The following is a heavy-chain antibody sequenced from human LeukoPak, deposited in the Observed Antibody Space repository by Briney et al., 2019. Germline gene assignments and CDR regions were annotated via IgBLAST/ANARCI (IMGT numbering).Heavy chain of an antibody. Sequence: SETLSLTCAVSGGSISSTNWWSWVRQPPGKGLEWIGEVYHSGSTNYNPSLKSRVTISVDKSKNQFSLKLSSVTAADTAVYYCARKPVVVDAFDIWGQGTMVTVSS. CDR3: ARKPVVVDAFDI. CDR1: GGSISSTNW. D-gene: IGHD3-22*01. CDR2: VYHSGST. V-gene: IGHV4-4*02. J-gene: IGHJ3*02.